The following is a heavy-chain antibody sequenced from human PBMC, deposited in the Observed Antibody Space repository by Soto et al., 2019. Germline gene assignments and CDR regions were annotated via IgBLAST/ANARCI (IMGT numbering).Heavy chain of an antibody. CDR3: ARDGPIRNFDRLGPGYVGAYYDGMHV. D-gene: IGHD3-9*01. J-gene: IGHJ6*02. Sequence: QVQLVESGGGVVQPGRSLRLSCAASGFTFSSYGMHWVRQAPGKGLEWVAVIWYDGSNKYYADAVKGRFTISRDTSKKTLERHVNTLRTEDTAEYYCARDGPIRNFDRLGPGYVGAYYDGMHVWGQGTTITVSS. V-gene: IGHV3-33*01. CDR1: GFTFSSYG. CDR2: IWYDGSNK.